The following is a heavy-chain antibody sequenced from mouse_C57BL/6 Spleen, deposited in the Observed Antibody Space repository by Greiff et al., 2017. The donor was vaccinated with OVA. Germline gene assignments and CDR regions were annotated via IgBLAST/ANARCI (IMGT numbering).Heavy chain of an antibody. CDR3: ASYYYGSSPCFDY. V-gene: IGHV1-82*01. Sequence: VQLQQSGPELVKPGASVKISCKASGYAFSSSWMNWVKQRPGKGLEWIGRIYPGDGDTNYNGKFKGKATLTADKSSSTAYMQLSSLTSEDSAVYFCASYYYGSSPCFDYWGQGTTLTVSS. CDR1: GYAFSSSW. J-gene: IGHJ2*01. D-gene: IGHD1-1*01. CDR2: IYPGDGDT.